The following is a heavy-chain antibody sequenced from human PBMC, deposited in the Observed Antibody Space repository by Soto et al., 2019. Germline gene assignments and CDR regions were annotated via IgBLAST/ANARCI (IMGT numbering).Heavy chain of an antibody. CDR1: GGSVSSHY. J-gene: IGHJ4*02. V-gene: IGHV4-59*02. CDR2: IFYSGTT. CDR3: ARISTYNSFDF. Sequence: SEILSLTCTVSGGSVSSHYWTWIRQSPGKGLEWIGFIFYSGTTSYNPSLKSRVTISVDRSKQQFSLRLTSVTAADTAVYYCARISTYNSFDFWGPGTLVTVS. D-gene: IGHD1-1*01.